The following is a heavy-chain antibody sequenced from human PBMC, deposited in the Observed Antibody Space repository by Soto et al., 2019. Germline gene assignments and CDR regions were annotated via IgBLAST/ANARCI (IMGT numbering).Heavy chain of an antibody. CDR1: GYSFTSYW. V-gene: IGHV5-51*01. Sequence: GESLKISCKGSGYSFTSYWIGWVRQMPGKGLEWMGIIYPGDSDTRYSPSFQGQVTISADKSISTAYLQWSSLKASDTAMYYCASSSRMAHYYYGMDVWGQGTTVTAP. CDR3: ASSSRMAHYYYGMDV. CDR2: IYPGDSDT. J-gene: IGHJ6*02. D-gene: IGHD2-2*01.